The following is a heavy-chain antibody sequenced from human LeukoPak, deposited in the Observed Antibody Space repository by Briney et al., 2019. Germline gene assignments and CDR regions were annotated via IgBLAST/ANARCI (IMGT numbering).Heavy chain of an antibody. D-gene: IGHD6-19*01. Sequence: ASVKVSCKASGYTFTGYYMHWVRQAPGQGLEWMGWINPNSGGTNYAQKFQGRVTMTRDTSISTAYMELSRLRSDDTAVYYCARERRIAVAGTGDDAFDIWGQGTMVTVSS. J-gene: IGHJ3*02. CDR3: ARERRIAVAGTGDDAFDI. V-gene: IGHV1-2*02. CDR2: INPNSGGT. CDR1: GYTFTGYY.